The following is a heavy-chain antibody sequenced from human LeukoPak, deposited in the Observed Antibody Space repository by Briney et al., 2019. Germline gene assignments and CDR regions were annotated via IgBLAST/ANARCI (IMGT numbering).Heavy chain of an antibody. J-gene: IGHJ4*02. CDR3: ARDICSGIGCYPRAPFDY. CDR2: MNSDGSNT. D-gene: IGHD2-15*01. Sequence: GGSLRLSCAASALTFSRYWMHWDSQAPGEGLVWVSRMNSDGSNTNYADSVKGRFTISRDNAKNTLYLQMNSLRADDTAVYYCARDICSGIGCYPRAPFDYWGQGTLVTVSS. CDR1: ALTFSRYW. V-gene: IGHV3-74*01.